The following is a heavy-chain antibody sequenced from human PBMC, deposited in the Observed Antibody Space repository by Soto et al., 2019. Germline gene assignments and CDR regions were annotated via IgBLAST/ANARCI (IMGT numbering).Heavy chain of an antibody. CDR2: INAGNGNT. CDR1: GYTFTSYA. D-gene: IGHD5-12*01. CDR3: GSVLGYPGYDFGCNYYYGMDV. J-gene: IGHJ6*02. V-gene: IGHV1-3*01. Sequence: ASVKVSCNASGYTFTSYAMHWVRQDHLQRIEWMGWINAGNGNTKYSQNFQGRVTITTDTSATTAYMELSSLRSEDTAVYYCGSVLGYPGYDFGCNYYYGMDVWGQRTPLTVSS.